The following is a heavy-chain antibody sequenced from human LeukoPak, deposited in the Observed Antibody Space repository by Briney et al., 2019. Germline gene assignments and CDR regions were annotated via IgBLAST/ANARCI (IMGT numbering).Heavy chain of an antibody. CDR1: GFTFSSYA. V-gene: IGHV3-30-3*01. D-gene: IGHD3-22*01. J-gene: IGHJ3*02. CDR3: AIYYDSSGYETMNAFDI. CDR2: ISYDGSVK. Sequence: PGRSLRLSCAASGFTFSSYAIHWVRQAPGKGLEWVAFISYDGSVKYYADSVKGRFTVSRDNSKNTLYLQMNSLRAEDTAVYYCAIYYDSSGYETMNAFDIWGQGTMVTVSS.